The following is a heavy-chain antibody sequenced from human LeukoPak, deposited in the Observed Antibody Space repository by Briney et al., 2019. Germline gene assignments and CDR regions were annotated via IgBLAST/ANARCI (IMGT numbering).Heavy chain of an antibody. V-gene: IGHV4-34*01. CDR1: GGSSSGYY. J-gene: IGHJ4*02. CDR3: ARFIAAAGTDY. CDR2: INHSGST. Sequence: SETLSLTCAVYGGSSSGYYWSWIRQPPGKGLEWIGEINHSGSTNYNPSLKSRVTISVDTSKNQFSLKLSSVTAADTAVYYCARFIAAAGTDYWGQGTLVTVSS. D-gene: IGHD6-13*01.